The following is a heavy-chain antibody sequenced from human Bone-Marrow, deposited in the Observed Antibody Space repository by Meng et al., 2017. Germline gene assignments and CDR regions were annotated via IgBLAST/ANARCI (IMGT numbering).Heavy chain of an antibody. Sequence: QLQASGPGLVKPSQTLSLTCTVSGGSISSGGYYWSWIRQHPGKGLEWIGYIYYSGSTYYNPSLKSLVTISVDTSKNQFSLKLSSVTAADTAVYYCAREPTLGYSSGQPPYYFDNWGQGTLVTVSS. J-gene: IGHJ4*02. CDR3: AREPTLGYSSGQPPYYFDN. V-gene: IGHV4-31*01. CDR2: IYYSGST. D-gene: IGHD6-19*01. CDR1: GGSISSGGYY.